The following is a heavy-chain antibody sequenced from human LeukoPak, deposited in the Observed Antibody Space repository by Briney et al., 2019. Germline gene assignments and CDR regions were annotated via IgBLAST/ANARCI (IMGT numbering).Heavy chain of an antibody. CDR2: IYYSGST. J-gene: IGHJ4*02. CDR3: AEGSISGNSPAWRY. CDR1: GGSISSYY. V-gene: IGHV4-59*08. D-gene: IGHD4-23*01. Sequence: PSETLSLTCTVSGGSISSYYWSWIRQPPGKGLEWIGYIYYSGSTNYNPSLKSRVTISVDTSKNQFSLKLSSVTAADTAVYYCAEGSISGNSPAWRYWGQGTLVTVSS.